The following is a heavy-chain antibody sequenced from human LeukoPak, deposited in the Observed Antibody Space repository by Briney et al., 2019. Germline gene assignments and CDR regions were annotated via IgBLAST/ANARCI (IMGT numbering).Heavy chain of an antibody. Sequence: PSETLSLTCTVSGGSISSGSYYWSWIRQPAGKGLEWIGRVYTSGSTNYNPSLKSRVTISVDTSKNQFSLKLSSMTAADTAVYYCARVLYYDSSGSPDYYFDYWGQGTLVTVSS. CDR3: ARVLYYDSSGSPDYYFDY. D-gene: IGHD3-22*01. J-gene: IGHJ4*02. CDR2: VYTSGST. V-gene: IGHV4-61*02. CDR1: GGSISSGSYY.